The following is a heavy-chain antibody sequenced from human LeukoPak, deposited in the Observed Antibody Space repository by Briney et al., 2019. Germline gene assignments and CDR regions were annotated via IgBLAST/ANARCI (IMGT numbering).Heavy chain of an antibody. CDR1: GGTFSSYA. D-gene: IGHD3-10*01. CDR2: IIPIFGTV. CDR3: ARVWEEGYYGSGSYVSWFDP. J-gene: IGHJ5*02. Sequence: GASVKVSCKASGGTFSSYANSWVRQAPGQGLEWMGGIIPIFGTVNYAQKFQGRVTITTDESTSTAYMELSSLRSEDTAVYYCARVWEEGYYGSGSYVSWFDPWGQGTLVTVSS. V-gene: IGHV1-69*05.